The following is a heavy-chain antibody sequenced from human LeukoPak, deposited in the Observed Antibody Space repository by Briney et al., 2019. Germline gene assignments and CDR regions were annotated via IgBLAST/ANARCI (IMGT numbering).Heavy chain of an antibody. CDR3: AKDSDPSRSARWLQSCFDV. J-gene: IGHJ3*01. D-gene: IGHD5-24*01. V-gene: IGHV3-11*04. Sequence: PGGSLRLSCAASGFTFSDYYMSWIRQAPGKGLEWVSYISSSGSTIYYADSVKGRFTISTDNAKNSLYLQMNSLRAEDTAVYYCAKDSDPSRSARWLQSCFDVWSQGTLVTVSS. CDR1: GFTFSDYY. CDR2: ISSSGSTI.